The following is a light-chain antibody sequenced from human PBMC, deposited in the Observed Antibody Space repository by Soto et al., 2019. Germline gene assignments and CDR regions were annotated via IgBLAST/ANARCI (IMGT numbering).Light chain of an antibody. CDR1: RSKIGRST. CDR3: AAWDDTLSVWV. V-gene: IGLV1-44*01. CDR2: STS. Sequence: QSVLTQPPSTSGTPGQRVTISCYGSRSKIGRSTVNWYQQLPGTAPKVLVYSTSQRPSGVPDRFSGSKSGTSASLAISGLQSEDEADYYCAAWDDTLSVWVFGGGTKVTVL. J-gene: IGLJ3*02.